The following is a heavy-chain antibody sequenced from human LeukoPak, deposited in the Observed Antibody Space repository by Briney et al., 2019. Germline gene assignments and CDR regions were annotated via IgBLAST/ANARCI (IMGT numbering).Heavy chain of an antibody. CDR1: GFTSSIYN. Sequence: GGSLRLSCAASGFTSSIYNMNWVRQAPGKGLEWVSYISSSSTTIYYADSVKDRFTVSRDNAKNSLYLQMNSLRDEDTAVYYCARDGVVGVTGFGSYWGQGTLVTVSS. D-gene: IGHD1-26*01. V-gene: IGHV3-48*02. CDR2: ISSSSTTI. J-gene: IGHJ4*02. CDR3: ARDGVVGVTGFGSY.